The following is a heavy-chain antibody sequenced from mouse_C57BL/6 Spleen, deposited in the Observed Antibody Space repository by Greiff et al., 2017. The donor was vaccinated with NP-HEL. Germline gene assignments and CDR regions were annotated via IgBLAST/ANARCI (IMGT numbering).Heavy chain of an antibody. CDR1: GYSITSGYY. D-gene: IGHD2-5*01. CDR2: ISYDGSN. Sequence: VQLKESGPGLVKPSQSLSLTCSVTGYSITSGYYWNWIRQFPGNKLEWMGYISYDGSNNYNPSLKNRISITRDTSKNQFFLKLKSVTTEDTATYYCARAYYSNYGFAYWGQGTLVTVSA. J-gene: IGHJ3*01. V-gene: IGHV3-6*01. CDR3: ARAYYSNYGFAY.